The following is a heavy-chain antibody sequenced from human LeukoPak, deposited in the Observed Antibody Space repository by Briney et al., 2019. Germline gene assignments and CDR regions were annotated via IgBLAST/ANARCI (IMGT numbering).Heavy chain of an antibody. J-gene: IGHJ6*02. V-gene: IGHV3-53*04. CDR1: GFTVSSNY. CDR2: IYSGGST. Sequence: GGSLRLSCAASGFTVSSNYMSWVRQAPGKGLEWVSVIYSGGSTYYADSVKGRFTISRHNSKNTLYLQMNSLRAEDTAVYYCARDRRLPATAIPGRHYYYGMDVWGQGTTVTVSS. CDR3: ARDRRLPATAIPGRHYYYGMDV. D-gene: IGHD2-2*02.